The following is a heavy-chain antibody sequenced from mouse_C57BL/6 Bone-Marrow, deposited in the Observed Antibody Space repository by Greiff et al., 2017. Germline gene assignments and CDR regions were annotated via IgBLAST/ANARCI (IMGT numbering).Heavy chain of an antibody. D-gene: IGHD1-1*01. Sequence: VQLKQSGPVLVKPGASVKMSCKASGYTFTDYYMNWVKQSHGKSLEWIGVINPYNGGTSYNQKFKGKATLTVDKSSSTAYMELNSLTSEDSAVYYCARSVVATDYWGQGTTLTVSS. CDR3: ARSVVATDY. CDR2: INPYNGGT. CDR1: GYTFTDYY. V-gene: IGHV1-19*01. J-gene: IGHJ2*01.